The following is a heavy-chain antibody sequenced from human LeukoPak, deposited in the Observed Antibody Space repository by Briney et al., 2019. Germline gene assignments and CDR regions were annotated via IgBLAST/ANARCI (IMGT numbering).Heavy chain of an antibody. CDR1: GFTFDDYA. V-gene: IGHV3-9*01. D-gene: IGHD5-18*01. Sequence: PGRSLRLSCAASGFTFDDYAMHWVRQAPGKGLEWVSGISWNSGSIGYADSVKGRFTISRDNAKNSLYLQMNSLRAEDTALYYWAKDRGYSYGAAGEFDYWGQGTLVTVSS. J-gene: IGHJ4*02. CDR3: AKDRGYSYGAAGEFDY. CDR2: ISWNSGSI.